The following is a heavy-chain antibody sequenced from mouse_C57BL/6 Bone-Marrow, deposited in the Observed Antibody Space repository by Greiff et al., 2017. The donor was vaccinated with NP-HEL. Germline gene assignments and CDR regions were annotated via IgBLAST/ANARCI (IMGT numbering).Heavy chain of an antibody. CDR3: ARLTGTPYFDY. Sequence: VMLVESGPELVKPGASVKISCKASGYAFSSSWMNWVKQRPGKGLEWIGRIYPGDGDTNYNGKFKGKATLTADKSSSTAYMQLSSLTSEDSAVYFCARLTGTPYFDYWGQGTTLTVSS. J-gene: IGHJ2*01. D-gene: IGHD4-1*01. CDR2: IYPGDGDT. V-gene: IGHV1-82*01. CDR1: GYAFSSSW.